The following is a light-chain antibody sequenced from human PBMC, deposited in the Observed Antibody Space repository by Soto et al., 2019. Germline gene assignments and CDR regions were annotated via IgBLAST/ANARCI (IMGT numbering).Light chain of an antibody. Sequence: QSALTQPASVSGSPGHSITISCTGTSSDVGGYDYVSWYQQHPGKAPKVIIYDVNNRPSGVSSRFSGSKSGNTASLSISGLQAEDEADYYCSSYSSSATNYVFGSGTKLTVL. CDR2: DVN. CDR3: SSYSSSATNYV. J-gene: IGLJ1*01. V-gene: IGLV2-14*03. CDR1: SSDVGGYDY.